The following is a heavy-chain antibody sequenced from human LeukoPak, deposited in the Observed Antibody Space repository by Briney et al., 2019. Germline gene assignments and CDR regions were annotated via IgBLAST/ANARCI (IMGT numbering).Heavy chain of an antibody. CDR2: ISSNGGST. CDR3: ARQAPVRFLEWSYSPLDY. CDR1: GFTFSSYA. D-gene: IGHD3-3*01. Sequence: GGSLRLSCAASGFTFSSYAMHWVRQAPGKGLEYVSAISSNGGSTYYANSVKGRFTISRDNSKNTLYLQMDSLRAEDTAVYYCARQAPVRFLEWSYSPLDYWGQGTLVTV. V-gene: IGHV3-64*01. J-gene: IGHJ4*02.